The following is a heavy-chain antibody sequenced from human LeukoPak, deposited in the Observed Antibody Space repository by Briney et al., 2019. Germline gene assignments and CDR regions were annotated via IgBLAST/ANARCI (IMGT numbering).Heavy chain of an antibody. V-gene: IGHV4-39*01. CDR1: GASISSSTHY. J-gene: IGHJ5*02. D-gene: IGHD3-10*01. Sequence: SETLSLTCTVSGASISSSTHYWGWIRQPPGKGLDWIGSISDSGSTDYNPSLKSRVTISGDTSNNQFSLKLTSVTAADTAVYYCVSGTLVGWFDPWDQGTLVTVSS. CDR3: VSGTLVGWFDP. CDR2: ISDSGST.